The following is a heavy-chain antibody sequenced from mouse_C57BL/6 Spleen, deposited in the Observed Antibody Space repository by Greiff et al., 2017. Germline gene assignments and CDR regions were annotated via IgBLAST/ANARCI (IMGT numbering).Heavy chain of an antibody. J-gene: IGHJ4*01. V-gene: IGHV1-61*01. CDR2: IYPSDSET. CDR1: GYTFTSYW. CDR3: ASSYYDYDGYYAMDY. Sequence: VQLQQPGAELVRPGSSVKLSCKASGYTFTSYWMDWVKQRPGQGLEWIGNIYPSDSETHYNQKFKDKATLTVDKSSSTAYMQLSSLTSEDSAVYYCASSYYDYDGYYAMDYWGQGTSVTVSS. D-gene: IGHD2-4*01.